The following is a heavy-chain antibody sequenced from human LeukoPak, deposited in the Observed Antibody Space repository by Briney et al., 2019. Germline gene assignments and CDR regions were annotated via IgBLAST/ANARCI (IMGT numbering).Heavy chain of an antibody. Sequence: GESLKISCKGSGYNFSKFWIAWVRQMPGKGLEWMGIIYPGDSDTRYSPSFQGQVTISADKSISTAYLQWSSLKASDTAMYYCARQPHYYDSSGYADYWGQGTLVTVSS. CDR3: ARQPHYYDSSGYADY. CDR1: GYNFSKFW. J-gene: IGHJ4*02. D-gene: IGHD3-22*01. CDR2: IYPGDSDT. V-gene: IGHV5-51*01.